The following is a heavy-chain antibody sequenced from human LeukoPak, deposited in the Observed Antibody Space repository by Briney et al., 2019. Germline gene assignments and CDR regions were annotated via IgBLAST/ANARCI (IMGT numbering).Heavy chain of an antibody. Sequence: QAGGSLRLSCAASGFTFSSYAMSWVRQAPGKGLEWVSAVSGSGGSTYYADSVKGRFTISRDNSKNTLYLQMNSLRAEDTAVYYCAKDREPIGDRGRSSWYRIGGSFGPWGQGTLVTVSS. CDR3: AKDREPIGDRGRSSWYRIGGSFGP. D-gene: IGHD6-13*01. V-gene: IGHV3-23*01. J-gene: IGHJ5*02. CDR2: VSGSGGST. CDR1: GFTFSSYA.